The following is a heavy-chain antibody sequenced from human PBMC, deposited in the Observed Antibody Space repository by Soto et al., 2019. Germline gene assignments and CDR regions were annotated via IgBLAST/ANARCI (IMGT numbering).Heavy chain of an antibody. V-gene: IGHV3-23*01. J-gene: IGHJ4*02. Sequence: LRLSCAASGFTFSSYAMSWVRQAPGKGLEWVSAISGSGGSTYYADSVKGRFTISRDNSKNTLYLQMNSLRAEDTAVYYCRTYYDFWSGYSPDFDYWGQGTLVTVSS. CDR1: GFTFSSYA. CDR3: RTYYDFWSGYSPDFDY. D-gene: IGHD3-3*01. CDR2: ISGSGGST.